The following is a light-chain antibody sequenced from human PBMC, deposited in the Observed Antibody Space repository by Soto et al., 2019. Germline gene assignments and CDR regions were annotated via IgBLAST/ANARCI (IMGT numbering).Light chain of an antibody. CDR3: AAWDDRLDVYV. CDR1: SSNIGSNT. J-gene: IGLJ1*01. V-gene: IGLV1-44*01. Sequence: QSVLTQPPSASGTPGQIVAISCSGSSSNIGSNTVTWYQQLPGPAPKLLIFSTSQRSLGVPGRFSGSKSGASASLSISGLLSEDEADYYCAAWDDRLDVYVLGTGTKLTVL. CDR2: STS.